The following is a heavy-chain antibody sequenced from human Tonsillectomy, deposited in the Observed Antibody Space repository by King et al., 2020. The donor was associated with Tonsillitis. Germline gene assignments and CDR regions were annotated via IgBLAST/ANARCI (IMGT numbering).Heavy chain of an antibody. J-gene: IGHJ6*02. CDR2: IYYSGST. CDR1: GGSISSYY. V-gene: IGHV4-59*01. Sequence: QLQESGPGLVKPSETLSLTCTVSGGSISSYYWSWIRQPPGKGLEWIGYIYYSGSTNYNPSLKSRVTISIDTSKNQFSLKLSSVTAADTAVYYCAKHSSSWFYYYGMDVWGQGTTVTVSS. CDR3: AKHSSSWFYYYGMDV. D-gene: IGHD6-13*01.